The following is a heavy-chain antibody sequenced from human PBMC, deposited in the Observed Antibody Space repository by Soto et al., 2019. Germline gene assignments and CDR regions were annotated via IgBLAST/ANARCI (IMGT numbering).Heavy chain of an antibody. CDR3: ARGREIFGAVTPFEY. J-gene: IGHJ4*02. CDR1: GAPFSVYY. V-gene: IGHV4-34*01. D-gene: IGHD3-3*01. Sequence: PSETLSLTCAVYGAPFSVYYWTWIRQPPGKGLEWIGEINHTGSTKYIPSLKSRVTISLDTSKNQFSLSLRSVTAADTAVYYCARGREIFGAVTPFEYWGQGTQVTSPQ. CDR2: INHTGST.